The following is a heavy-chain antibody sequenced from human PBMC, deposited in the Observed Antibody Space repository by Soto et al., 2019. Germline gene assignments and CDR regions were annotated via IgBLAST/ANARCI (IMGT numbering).Heavy chain of an antibody. CDR2: IIPVFGRA. CDR1: GGTFSSHG. CDR3: ARDNFGVKFFDV. V-gene: IGHV1-69*13. D-gene: IGHD3-16*01. Sequence: PSVKVSCKAAGGTFSSHGITWVRQTPSQGLESMGGIIPVFGRATYAQKSQGRVTIIADESTSTAYMELSSLRSEDTAGYYCARDNFGVKFFDVWGRGTLVTVSS. J-gene: IGHJ2*01.